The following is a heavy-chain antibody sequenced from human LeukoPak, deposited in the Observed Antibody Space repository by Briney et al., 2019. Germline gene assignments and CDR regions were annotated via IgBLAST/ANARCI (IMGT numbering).Heavy chain of an antibody. CDR2: INHSGST. Sequence: PSETLSLTCAVYGGSFSGYYWSWIRQPPGKGLEWIGEINHSGSTNYNPSLKSRVTISVDTSKNQFSLKLSSVTAADTAVYYCATDKVPAAPSGDYGMDVWGQGTTVTVSS. J-gene: IGHJ6*02. D-gene: IGHD2-2*01. V-gene: IGHV4-34*01. CDR1: GGSFSGYY. CDR3: ATDKVPAAPSGDYGMDV.